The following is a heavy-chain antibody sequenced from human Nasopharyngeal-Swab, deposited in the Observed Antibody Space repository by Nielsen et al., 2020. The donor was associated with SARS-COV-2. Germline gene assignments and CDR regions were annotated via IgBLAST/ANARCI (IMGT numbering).Heavy chain of an antibody. Sequence: SETLSLTRTVSGGSISSGGYYWSGIRQHPGKGLEWIGYIYYSGSTYYNPSLKSRVTISVDTSKNQFSLKLSSVTAADTAVYYCARERELWFGADYYYYYYMDVWGKGTTVTVSS. CDR3: ARERELWFGADYYYYYYMDV. V-gene: IGHV4-31*03. CDR2: IYYSGST. J-gene: IGHJ6*03. CDR1: GGSISSGGYY. D-gene: IGHD3-10*01.